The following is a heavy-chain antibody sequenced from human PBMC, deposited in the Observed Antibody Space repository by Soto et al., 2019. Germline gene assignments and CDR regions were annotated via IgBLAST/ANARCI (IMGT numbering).Heavy chain of an antibody. CDR3: AQKQGEVVPAATFFDS. D-gene: IGHD2-2*01. Sequence: PGRSLRVSCAASGFTFSTYAMSWISKTPRKGLEGVAGVRSRVGSACDADSVKGRFAISRDNSKNTLFLQMNGLRAEDPAVHSSAQKQGEVVPAATFFDSRRQGTLVTASS. J-gene: IGHJ4*02. V-gene: IGHV3-23*01. CDR1: GFTFSTYA. CDR2: VRSRVGSA.